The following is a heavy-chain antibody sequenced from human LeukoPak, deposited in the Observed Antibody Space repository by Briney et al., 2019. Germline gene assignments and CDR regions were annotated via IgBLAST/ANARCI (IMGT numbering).Heavy chain of an antibody. CDR3: ARDRSSTAAPSLTY. J-gene: IGHJ4*02. CDR1: GFIFSSYG. D-gene: IGHD6-13*01. Sequence: QPRGSLRLSCAASGFIFSSYGMNWVRQAPGKGLERDSYISSSGTTIYYADSVRGRFTISRDNAKNSLYLQMNSLRDEDTAVYYCARDRSSTAAPSLTYWGQGTLVTVSS. V-gene: IGHV3-48*02. CDR2: ISSSGTTI.